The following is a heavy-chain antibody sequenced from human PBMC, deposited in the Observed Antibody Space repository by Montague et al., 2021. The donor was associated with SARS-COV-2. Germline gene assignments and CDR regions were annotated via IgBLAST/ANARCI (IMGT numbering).Heavy chain of an antibody. CDR1: GGSISRYY. V-gene: IGHV4-59*01. Sequence: SETLSLTCTVSGGSISRYYWSWIRHSPGKGLEWIGNVFYSGSTNYNPSLKSRVTMFVDRSKNQFSLRLSSVTAADTAVYYCARVGFGEYFDYWGQGTLVTVSS. CDR3: ARVGFGEYFDY. D-gene: IGHD3-10*01. J-gene: IGHJ4*02. CDR2: VFYSGST.